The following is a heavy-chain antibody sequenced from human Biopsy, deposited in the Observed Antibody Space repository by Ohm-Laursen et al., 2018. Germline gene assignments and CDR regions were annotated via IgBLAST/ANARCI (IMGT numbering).Heavy chain of an antibody. CDR3: VRGVDYYDPYHYYALDV. J-gene: IGHJ6*02. D-gene: IGHD3-22*01. CDR1: GESFNGYY. CDR2: INNSGRT. Sequence: SETLSLTCAVYGESFNGYYWSWIRQTPGKGLEWIGEINNSGRTNYNPSLKSRVTIPVDTSKNQFSLKVRSVTAADTAVYYCVRGVDYYDPYHYYALDVWGQGTTVTVSS. V-gene: IGHV4-34*01.